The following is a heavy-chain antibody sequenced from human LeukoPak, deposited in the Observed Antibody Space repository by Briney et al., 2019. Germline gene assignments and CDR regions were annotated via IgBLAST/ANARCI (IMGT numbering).Heavy chain of an antibody. CDR2: ISGSGGST. CDR3: AKARVLWFGASDY. J-gene: IGHJ4*02. Sequence: GGSLRLSCAASGFTFSNYALSWVRQAPGKGLEWVSDISGSGGSTYYADSVKGRFTISRDNSKNTFYLQMNSLRAADTAVYYCAKARVLWFGASDYWGQGTLVTVSS. V-gene: IGHV3-23*01. CDR1: GFTFSNYA. D-gene: IGHD3-10*01.